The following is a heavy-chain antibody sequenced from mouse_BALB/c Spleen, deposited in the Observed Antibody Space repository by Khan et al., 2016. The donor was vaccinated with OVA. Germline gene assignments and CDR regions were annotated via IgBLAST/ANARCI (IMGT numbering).Heavy chain of an antibody. D-gene: IGHD1-1*01. CDR1: GYTFTSYW. Sequence: DLVKPGASVKLSCKASGYTFTSYWINWIKQRPGQGLEWIGRIAPGSGSTSYNEMFKGKATLTVDTSSSTAYIQLSSLSSEDSAVYFYAISNYYGSSLYAMDYWGQGTSVTVSS. V-gene: IGHV1S41*01. CDR2: IAPGSGST. CDR3: AISNYYGSSLYAMDY. J-gene: IGHJ4*01.